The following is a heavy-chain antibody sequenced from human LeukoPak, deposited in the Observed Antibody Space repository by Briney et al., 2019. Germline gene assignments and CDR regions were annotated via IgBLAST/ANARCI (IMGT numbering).Heavy chain of an antibody. CDR2: ISGSGGST. V-gene: IGHV3-23*01. CDR1: GFTFSSYA. Sequence: GGSLRLSCAASGFTFSSYAMSWVRQAPGKGLEWVSAISGSGGSTYYADSVKGRFTISRDNAKNSLYLQMNSLRAEDTAVYYCASPRYCSGGSCLGDAFDIWGQGTMVTVSS. CDR3: ASPRYCSGGSCLGDAFDI. J-gene: IGHJ3*02. D-gene: IGHD2-15*01.